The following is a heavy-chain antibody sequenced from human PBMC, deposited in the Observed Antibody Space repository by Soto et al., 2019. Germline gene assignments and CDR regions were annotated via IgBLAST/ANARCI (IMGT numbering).Heavy chain of an antibody. J-gene: IGHJ5*02. D-gene: IGHD2-15*01. V-gene: IGHV4-30-2*01. Sequence: QLQLQESGSGLVKPSRTLSLTCAVSGGSISSGDYCWSWIRQPAGKGLEWIGYIYNSGGTYYNPSLKSRVTISVDRSKNQFSLKLSSVTAADTAVYYCARVVVAAKGGWFDPWGQGTLVTVSS. CDR3: ARVVVAAKGGWFDP. CDR2: IYNSGGT. CDR1: GGSISSGDYC.